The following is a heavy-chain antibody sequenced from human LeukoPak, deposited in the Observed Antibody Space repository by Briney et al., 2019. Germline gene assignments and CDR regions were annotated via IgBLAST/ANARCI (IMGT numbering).Heavy chain of an antibody. CDR3: ARGGVWFGYESSYDYYYGMDV. D-gene: IGHD3-10*01. CDR1: GGSISSGGYS. CDR2: IYHSGST. V-gene: IGHV4-30-2*01. Sequence: SETLSLTCAVSGGSISSGGYSWSWIRQPPGTGLEWIGYIYHSGSTYYNPSLKSRVTISVDRSKNQFSLKLSSVTAADTAVHYCARGGVWFGYESSYDYYYGMDVWGQGTTVTVSS. J-gene: IGHJ6*02.